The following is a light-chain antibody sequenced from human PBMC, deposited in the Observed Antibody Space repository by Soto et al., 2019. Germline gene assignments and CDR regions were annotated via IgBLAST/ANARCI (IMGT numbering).Light chain of an antibody. V-gene: IGKV3-15*01. J-gene: IGKJ2*01. CDR2: GAS. CDR1: QSISNN. Sequence: EIWRTQAPVTLSVAPGERATRSCRASQSISNNLAWYQQKPGQAPRLLIYGASTRATDIPARFSGSGSGTEFTLTISSLQSEDFAVYYCQQYSSWPPITFGQGTKLEIK. CDR3: QQYSSWPPIT.